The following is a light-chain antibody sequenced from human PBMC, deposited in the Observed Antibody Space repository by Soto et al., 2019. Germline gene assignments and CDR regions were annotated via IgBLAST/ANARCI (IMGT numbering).Light chain of an antibody. CDR1: QSVSSY. CDR3: QQRSNWLPWT. J-gene: IGKJ1*01. CDR2: DAS. Sequence: IVFTQSPATVSLSPEERATLSCRAIQSVSSYLAWYQQKPGQAPRLLIYDASNGDTGIPARFSGSGSGTDFSLTISSLEPEDFEVYYCQQRSNWLPWTFGQGTKLDI. V-gene: IGKV3-11*01.